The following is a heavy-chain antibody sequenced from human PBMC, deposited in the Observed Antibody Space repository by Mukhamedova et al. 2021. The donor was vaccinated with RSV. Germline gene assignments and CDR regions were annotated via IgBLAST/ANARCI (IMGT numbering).Heavy chain of an antibody. Sequence: YYWGWIRQPPGKGLEWIGSIYYSGSTYYNPSLKSRVTISVDTSKNQFSLKLSSVTAADTAVYYCARQVKAVAGSGWFDPWGQGTL. D-gene: IGHD6-19*01. CDR1: YY. V-gene: IGHV4-39*01. J-gene: IGHJ5*02. CDR3: ARQVKAVAGSGWFDP. CDR2: IYYSGST.